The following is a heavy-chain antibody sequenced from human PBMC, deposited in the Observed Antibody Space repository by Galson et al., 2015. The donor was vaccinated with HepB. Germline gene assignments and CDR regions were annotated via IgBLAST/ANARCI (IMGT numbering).Heavy chain of an antibody. V-gene: IGHV1-46*01. CDR2: INPSGGST. CDR1: GGTFSTHA. D-gene: IGHD3-3*01. J-gene: IGHJ4*02. Sequence: SVKVSCKASGGTFSTHAMSWVRQAPGQGLEWMAVINPSGGSTNSAQKFQGRVTMTRDTSTSTVYMELSGLTSEDTAVYYCARGYDGETSTFDYWGQGTLVTVSS. CDR3: ARGYDGETSTFDY.